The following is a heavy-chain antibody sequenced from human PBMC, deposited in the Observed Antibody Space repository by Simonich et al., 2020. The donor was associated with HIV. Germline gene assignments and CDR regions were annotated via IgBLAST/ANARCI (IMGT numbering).Heavy chain of an antibody. Sequence: EVQLVESGGGLVQPGRSLRLSCAASGFTFDDYAMHWVRQAPGKGLEGVSGIRWNSGSTGYADSVKGRFTNSRDNTKKTLDLQMNSLRGEDTAVYFCAREPRGGWSRYSYYYYMDVWGKGTTVTVSS. D-gene: IGHD6-19*01. CDR3: AREPRGGWSRYSYYYYMDV. CDR2: IRWNSGST. CDR1: GFTFDDYA. J-gene: IGHJ6*03. V-gene: IGHV3-9*01.